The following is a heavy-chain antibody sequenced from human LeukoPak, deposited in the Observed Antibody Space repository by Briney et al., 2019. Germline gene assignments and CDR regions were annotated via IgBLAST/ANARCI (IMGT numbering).Heavy chain of an antibody. CDR3: ARDFSLFTYTGSPGDY. CDR2: ISYDGSNK. CDR1: GYSFSTYW. Sequence: GESLKISCKGSGYSFSTYWIGWVRQMPGKGLEWMAVISYDGSNKYYADSVKGRFTISRDNSKNTLYLQMNSLRAEDTAVYYCARDFSLFTYTGSPGDYWGQGTLVTVSS. D-gene: IGHD3-16*01. V-gene: IGHV3-30*19. J-gene: IGHJ4*02.